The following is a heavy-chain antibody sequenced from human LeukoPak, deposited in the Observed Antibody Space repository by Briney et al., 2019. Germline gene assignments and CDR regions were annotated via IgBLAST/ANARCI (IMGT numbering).Heavy chain of an antibody. CDR2: ISSSSSYI. D-gene: IGHD3-10*01. Sequence: GESLRLSCAASGFTFSSYSMNWVRQAPGKGLEWVSSISSSSSYIYYADSVKGRFTISRDNAKNSLYLQMNSLRAEDTAVYYCARDPNMLWFGESTKGGSWFDPWGQGTLVTVSS. J-gene: IGHJ5*02. CDR1: GFTFSSYS. CDR3: ARDPNMLWFGESTKGGSWFDP. V-gene: IGHV3-21*01.